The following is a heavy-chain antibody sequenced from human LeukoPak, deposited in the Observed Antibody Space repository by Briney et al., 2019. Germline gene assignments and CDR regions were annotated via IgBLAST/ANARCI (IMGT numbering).Heavy chain of an antibody. CDR2: VYIGVST. V-gene: IGHV3-53*01. Sequence: GGSLRLSCAASGFTVSGNYISWLRQAPGKGLEWVSVVYIGVSTYYADSVKGRFTISRDSSKNTLYLQMDSLRAEDTAVYYCARLRETTVTRDDSYYYMDVWGKGTTVTVSS. CDR3: ARLRETTVTRDDSYYYMDV. D-gene: IGHD4-17*01. CDR1: GFTVSGNY. J-gene: IGHJ6*03.